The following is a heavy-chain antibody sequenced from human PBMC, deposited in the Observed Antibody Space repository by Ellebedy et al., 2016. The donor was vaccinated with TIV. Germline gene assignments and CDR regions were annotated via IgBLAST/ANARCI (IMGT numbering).Heavy chain of an antibody. CDR3: AGTRGYGYVY. CDR2: IYYTGST. D-gene: IGHD5-18*01. CDR1: NDSMISYY. Sequence: MPSETLSLTCSVSNDSMISYYWSWIRQSPGKGLEWIGYIYYTGSTNIHPSLKSRVTMSIDTSSNQFSLKLSYVTAADTAVYYCAGTRGYGYVYWGLGTLVTVSS. V-gene: IGHV4-59*12. J-gene: IGHJ4*02.